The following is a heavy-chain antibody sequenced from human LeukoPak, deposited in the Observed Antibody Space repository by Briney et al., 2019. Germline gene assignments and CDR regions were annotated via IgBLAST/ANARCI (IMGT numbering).Heavy chain of an antibody. CDR1: GFTFSNYE. CDR3: ARSGTGVFDF. J-gene: IGHJ4*02. Sequence: GGSLRLSCAPSGFTFSNYEMNWGREAPGKGLEWVSYMSSSGRSIYCADSVKGRFTISRDKAQNSLYLQMNSLRAEDTAVYYRARSGTGVFDFWGQGTLVTVSS. CDR2: MSSSGRSI. V-gene: IGHV3-48*03. D-gene: IGHD3-10*01.